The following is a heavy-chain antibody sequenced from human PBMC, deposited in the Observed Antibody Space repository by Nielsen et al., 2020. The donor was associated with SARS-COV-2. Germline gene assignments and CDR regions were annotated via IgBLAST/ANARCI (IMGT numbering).Heavy chain of an antibody. CDR3: AKVADRYSSSSY. D-gene: IGHD6-13*01. CDR2: ISWNSGSI. V-gene: IGHV3-9*01. J-gene: IGHJ4*02. Sequence: GGSLRLSCAASGFTFDDYAMHWVRQAPGKGLEWVSGISWNSGSIGYADSVKGRFTISRDNAKNSLYLQMNSLRAEDTALYYCAKVADRYSSSSYWGQGTLVTVSS. CDR1: GFTFDDYA.